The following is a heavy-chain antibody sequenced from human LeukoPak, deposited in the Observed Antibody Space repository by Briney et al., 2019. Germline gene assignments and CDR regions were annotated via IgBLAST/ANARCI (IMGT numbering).Heavy chain of an antibody. CDR3: VRDLGHSRHYFEY. V-gene: IGHV3-7*01. CDR1: GFIFSSFF. J-gene: IGHJ4*02. CDR2: ISLDGSET. Sequence: GGSPRLSCAASGFIFSSFFLNWVRLAPGGGLEWVACISLDGSETFYMDSVRGRFTISRDNTEKSLYLQMNSLRAEDTAVYFCVRDLGHSRHYFEYWGQGTLVTVSS. D-gene: IGHD2-15*01.